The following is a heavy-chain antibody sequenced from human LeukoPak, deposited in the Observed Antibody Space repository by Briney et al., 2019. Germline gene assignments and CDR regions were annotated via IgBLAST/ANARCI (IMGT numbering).Heavy chain of an antibody. Sequence: GGTLRLSCAASGFSFSSHGMSWVRQAPGKGLEWVSGILGGAGSTYCADSVKGRFTISRDNSKNTLYLQRNSLRAEDTAVYYCAHGSMYQLDYWGQGTLVTVSS. D-gene: IGHD2-2*01. CDR2: ILGGAGST. CDR1: GFSFSSHG. CDR3: AHGSMYQLDY. J-gene: IGHJ4*02. V-gene: IGHV3-23*01.